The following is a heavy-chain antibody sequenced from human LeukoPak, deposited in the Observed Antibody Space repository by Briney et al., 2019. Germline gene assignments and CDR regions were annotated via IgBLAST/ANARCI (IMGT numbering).Heavy chain of an antibody. V-gene: IGHV5-51*01. J-gene: IGHJ1*01. Sequence: GESLKISWKGSGYSFTKYWFVLVRQMPGKGLEWMGIIYPSDSNTRYSPSFQGQVTISADKSISTAYLQWRSLKASDTAMYYCARFAVTVPGKFDLWGQGTLVTVSS. D-gene: IGHD6-19*01. CDR2: IYPSDSNT. CDR3: ARFAVTVPGKFDL. CDR1: GYSFTKYW.